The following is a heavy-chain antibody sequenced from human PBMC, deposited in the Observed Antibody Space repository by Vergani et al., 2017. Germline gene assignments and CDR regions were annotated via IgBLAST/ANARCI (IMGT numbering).Heavy chain of an antibody. V-gene: IGHV5-51*01. CDR2: NHPADSVT. CDR1: GYSFTNYW. Sequence: EVQLVQSGAEVKKPGESLKFSCQISGYSFTNYWIGWVRQMLGKGLEWMGINHPADSVTRNSPSSQGQVTISVDKSISTAYLQRSSLRASDSDMYYCARLCGRDSSGSKYFEYWGQGTLVTVSS. J-gene: IGHJ4*02. CDR3: ARLCGRDSSGSKYFEY. D-gene: IGHD3-22*01.